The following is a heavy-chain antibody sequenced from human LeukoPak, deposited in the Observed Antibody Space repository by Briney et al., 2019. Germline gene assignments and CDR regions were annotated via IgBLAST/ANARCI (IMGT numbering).Heavy chain of an antibody. D-gene: IGHD3-22*01. CDR1: GFTFSSYA. V-gene: IGHV3-23*01. J-gene: IGHJ4*02. Sequence: GSLRLSCAASGFTFSSYAMSWVRQAPGKGLEWVSAISGSGGSTYYADSVKGRLTISRDNSKNTLYLQMHSLRAEDTAVYYCAKALTYYYDTSGYDYWGQGTLVTVSS. CDR3: AKALTYYYDTSGYDY. CDR2: ISGSGGST.